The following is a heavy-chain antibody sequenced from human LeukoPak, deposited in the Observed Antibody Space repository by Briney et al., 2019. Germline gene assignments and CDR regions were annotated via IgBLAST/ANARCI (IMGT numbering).Heavy chain of an antibody. Sequence: ASVKVSCKASGYTFTGYYMHWVRQAPGQGLEWMGWINPNSGGTNYAQKFQGRVTMTRDTSISTAYMELSRLRSDDTAVYYCARSITMIVEVDYWGQGTLVTVSS. CDR2: INPNSGGT. J-gene: IGHJ4*02. D-gene: IGHD3-22*01. V-gene: IGHV1-2*02. CDR1: GYTFTGYY. CDR3: ARSITMIVEVDY.